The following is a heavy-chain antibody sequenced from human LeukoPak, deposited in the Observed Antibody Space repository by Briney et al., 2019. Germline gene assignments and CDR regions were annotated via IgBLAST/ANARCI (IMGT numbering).Heavy chain of an antibody. CDR3: ARALPDDFWSYAHYYYYMDV. CDR2: IKQDGSEK. J-gene: IGHJ6*03. Sequence: GGSLRLSCAASGFTFSSYWMSWVRQAPGKGLEWVANIKQDGSEKYYVDSVKGRFTISRDNAKNSLYLQMNSLRAEDTAVYYCARALPDDFWSYAHYYYYMDVWGKGTTVTVSS. CDR1: GFTFSSYW. D-gene: IGHD3-3*01. V-gene: IGHV3-7*01.